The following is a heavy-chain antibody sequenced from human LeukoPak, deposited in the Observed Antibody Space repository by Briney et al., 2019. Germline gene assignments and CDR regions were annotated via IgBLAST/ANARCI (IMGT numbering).Heavy chain of an antibody. CDR2: IYYTGVT. V-gene: IGHV4-31*03. D-gene: IGHD3-16*01. Sequence: SETLSLTCTVSGVSISSGTHYYNWIRQHPGKGLEWIGYIYYTGVTSYNPSLKSRVTMSVDTSMNQVSLKLSSLTAADMAVYYCAASSGVALGRFWGQGTLVTVSS. CDR3: AASSGVALGRF. J-gene: IGHJ4*02. CDR1: GVSISSGTHY.